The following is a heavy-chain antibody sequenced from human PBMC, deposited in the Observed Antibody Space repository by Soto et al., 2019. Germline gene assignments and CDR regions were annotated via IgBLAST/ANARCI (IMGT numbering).Heavy chain of an antibody. CDR3: ARGGVGITGTTYYYYYGMDV. CDR2: INHSGST. D-gene: IGHD1-7*01. V-gene: IGHV4-34*01. CDR1: GGSFSGYY. J-gene: IGHJ6*02. Sequence: TSETLSLTCAVYGGSFSGYYWSWIRQPPGKGLEWIGEINHSGSTNYNPSLKSRVTISVDTSKNQFSLKLSSVTAADTAVYYCARGGVGITGTTYYYYYGMDVWGQGTTVTVSS.